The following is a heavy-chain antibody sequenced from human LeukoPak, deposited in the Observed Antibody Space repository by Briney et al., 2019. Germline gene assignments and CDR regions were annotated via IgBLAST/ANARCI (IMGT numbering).Heavy chain of an antibody. Sequence: GGSLRLSCAASGFTFSDHYMDWVRPAPGKGLEWVGRTRNKANSYTTEYAASVKGRFTISRDDSKNSLYLQMNSLKTEDTAVYYCARVGGYTYGEFDYWGQGTLVTVSS. D-gene: IGHD5-18*01. J-gene: IGHJ4*02. CDR1: GFTFSDHY. CDR3: ARVGGYTYGEFDY. V-gene: IGHV3-72*01. CDR2: TRNKANSYTT.